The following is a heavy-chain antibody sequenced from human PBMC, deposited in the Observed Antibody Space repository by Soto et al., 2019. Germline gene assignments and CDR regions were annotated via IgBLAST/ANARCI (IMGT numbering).Heavy chain of an antibody. CDR3: ARYGTYYDDIWGSYRSDDSFDI. D-gene: IGHD3-16*02. CDR1: GFSFTTYS. J-gene: IGHJ3*02. CDR2: ISSISSYI. Sequence: GGSLRLSCAASGFSFTTYSMNWVRQAPGKGLEWVSSISSISSYIYYADSVRGRFTISRDNAKNSLYLQTNSLRAEDTAVYYCARYGTYYDDIWGSYRSDDSFDIWGQGTMVTVSS. V-gene: IGHV3-21*01.